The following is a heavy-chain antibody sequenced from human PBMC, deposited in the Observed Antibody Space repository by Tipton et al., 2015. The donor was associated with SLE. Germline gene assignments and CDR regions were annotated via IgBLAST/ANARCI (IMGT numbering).Heavy chain of an antibody. CDR3: ARREGSGWNFKY. D-gene: IGHD6-19*01. CDR1: GNSFTNYW. CDR2: IYPGDSDT. V-gene: IGHV5-51*03. J-gene: IGHJ4*02. Sequence: QSGAEVKKPGESLKISCKGSGNSFTNYWIGWVRQVPGKGLEWMGGIYPGDSDTRYSPSFQGQVTISVDRSVSNAYLQWSSLKASDTAMYYCARREGSGWNFKYWGQGTLVTVSS.